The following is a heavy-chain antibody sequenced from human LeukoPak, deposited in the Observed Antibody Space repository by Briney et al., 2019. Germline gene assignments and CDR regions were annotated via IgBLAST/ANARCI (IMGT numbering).Heavy chain of an antibody. V-gene: IGHV4-61*02. CDR2: IYTGGST. CDR1: GGSISSGSYY. CDR3: ARVPCLYYYYYMDV. D-gene: IGHD5/OR15-5a*01. Sequence: PSQTLSLTCTVSGGSISSGSYYWSWIRPPAGKGLEWIGRIYTGGSTNYNPSLKSRTAISVNTYNNQFPLKLSPVTAADTVVYYCARVPCLYYYYYMDVWGKGTTVTVSS. J-gene: IGHJ6*03.